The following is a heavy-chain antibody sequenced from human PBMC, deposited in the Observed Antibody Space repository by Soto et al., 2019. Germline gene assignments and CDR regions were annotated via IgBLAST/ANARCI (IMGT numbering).Heavy chain of an antibody. Sequence: PGGSLRLSCAASGFTFSSYGMHWVRQAPGKGLEWVAVIWYDGSNKYYADSVKGRFTISRDNSKNTLYLQMNSLRAEDTAVYYCARDPAYYYDSSGYYLVWGQGTLVTVSS. V-gene: IGHV3-33*01. CDR3: ARDPAYYYDSSGYYLV. CDR1: GFTFSSYG. J-gene: IGHJ4*02. D-gene: IGHD3-22*01. CDR2: IWYDGSNK.